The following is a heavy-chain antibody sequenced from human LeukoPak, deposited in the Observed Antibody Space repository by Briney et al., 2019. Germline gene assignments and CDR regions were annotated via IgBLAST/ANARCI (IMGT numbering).Heavy chain of an antibody. D-gene: IGHD6-19*01. CDR1: GGSISSHW. CDR2: IYHSGST. V-gene: IGHV4-4*02. J-gene: IGHJ4*02. CDR3: ARGTGYSSGCPDY. Sequence: PSETLSLTCTLSGGSISSHWWSWVRKPPGRGLEWIGEIYHSGSTNYSPSLKSRVTLSVDKSKNQFSLKLSSVTAADTAVYYCARGTGYSSGCPDYWGQGTLVTLSS.